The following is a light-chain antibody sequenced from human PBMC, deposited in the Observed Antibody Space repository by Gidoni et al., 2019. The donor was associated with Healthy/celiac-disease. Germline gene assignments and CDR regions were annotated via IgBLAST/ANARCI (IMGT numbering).Light chain of an antibody. V-gene: IGKV3-20*01. J-gene: IGKJ4*01. CDR2: GAS. CDR1: QSVSSSY. Sequence: EIVLTPSPGPLSLSPGERATLSCRASQSVSSSYLAWYQKKPGQAPRLLIYGASSRATGIPDRFSGSGSGTDFTLTISRLEPEDFAVYYCQQYGSSPRLTFGGGTKVEIK. CDR3: QQYGSSPRLT.